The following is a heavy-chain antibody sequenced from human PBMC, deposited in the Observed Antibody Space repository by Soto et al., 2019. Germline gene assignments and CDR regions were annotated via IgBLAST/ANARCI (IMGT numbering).Heavy chain of an antibody. Sequence: GGSLRLSCAASGFTFSSYEMNWVRQAPGKGLEWVSYISSSGSTIYYAASVKGRFTIPRDNAKNSLYLQMNSLRAEYTAVYYCASQYYDFWSGYYEGFDYWGQGTLVTVSS. V-gene: IGHV3-48*03. CDR3: ASQYYDFWSGYYEGFDY. CDR1: GFTFSSYE. CDR2: ISSSGSTI. D-gene: IGHD3-3*01. J-gene: IGHJ4*02.